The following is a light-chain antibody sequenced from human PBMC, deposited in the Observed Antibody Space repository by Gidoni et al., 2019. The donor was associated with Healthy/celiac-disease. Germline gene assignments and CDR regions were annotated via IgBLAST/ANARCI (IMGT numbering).Light chain of an antibody. CDR2: GAS. J-gene: IGKJ4*01. Sequence: EIVLTPSPGTLSLSPGERATLSCRASQSVSSSYLAWYQQKPGQAPRLLIDGASSRATGIPDRCSGSGSGTDFTLTISRLEPEDFAVYYWQQYGSSPLTFGGGTKVEIK. CDR3: QQYGSSPLT. CDR1: QSVSSSY. V-gene: IGKV3-20*01.